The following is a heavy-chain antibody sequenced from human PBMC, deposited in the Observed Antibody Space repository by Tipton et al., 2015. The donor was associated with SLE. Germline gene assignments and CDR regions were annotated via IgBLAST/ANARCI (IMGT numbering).Heavy chain of an antibody. J-gene: IGHJ6*03. CDR2: IWYDGSNK. V-gene: IGHV3-33*01. Sequence: SLRLSCAASGFTFSTSAMHWVRQAPGKGLEWVAVIWYDGSNKFYADSVKGRFTISRDNSKNTVSLQMNSLRVEDTAVYFCARLRFTYVVGEGDFFYMDVWGKGTTVTVSS. CDR1: GFTFSTSA. D-gene: IGHD3-16*01. CDR3: ARLRFTYVVGEGDFFYMDV.